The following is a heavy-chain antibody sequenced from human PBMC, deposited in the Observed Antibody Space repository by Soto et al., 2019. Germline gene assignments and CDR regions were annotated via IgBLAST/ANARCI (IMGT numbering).Heavy chain of an antibody. Sequence: QVQLVESGGGVVQPGRSLRLSCAASGFTFSSYGMHWVRQAPGKGLEWVAVISYDGSNKYYADSVKGRLTISRDNSKKMLYLKMTSLRGEDTAVYYCAKDNGSGCYWLRVGDASDIWGQGTMVTVSS. CDR1: GFTFSSYG. CDR3: AKDNGSGCYWLRVGDASDI. V-gene: IGHV3-30*18. CDR2: ISYDGSNK. D-gene: IGHD6-19*01. J-gene: IGHJ3*02.